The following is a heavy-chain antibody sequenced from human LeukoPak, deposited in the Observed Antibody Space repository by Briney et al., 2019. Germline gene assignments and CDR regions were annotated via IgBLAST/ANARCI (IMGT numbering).Heavy chain of an antibody. CDR1: GGSISSSSYY. J-gene: IGHJ4*02. D-gene: IGHD2/OR15-2a*01. Sequence: SENLSLTCTVSGGSISSSSYYWGWIRQPPGKGLEWIGSIYYSGSTYYNPSLKSRVTISVDTSKNQFSLKLSSVTAADTAVYDCARHDLLSGEHFALDYWGQGTLVTVSS. V-gene: IGHV4-39*01. CDR3: ARHDLLSGEHFALDY. CDR2: IYYSGST.